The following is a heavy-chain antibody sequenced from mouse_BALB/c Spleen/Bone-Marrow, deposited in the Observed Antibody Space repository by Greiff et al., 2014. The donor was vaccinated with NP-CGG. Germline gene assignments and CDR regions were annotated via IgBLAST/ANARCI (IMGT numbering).Heavy chain of an antibody. CDR3: ASSGNYEGGAMDY. CDR2: IDPASGIT. V-gene: IGHV14-3*02. D-gene: IGHD2-1*01. J-gene: IGHJ4*01. Sequence: EVQLQQSGAELVKPGASVKLSCTASGFNIKDTFMHWMKQRPDQGLEWNGRIDPASGITKYDPKFQGKATITTDTSSNTAYLQLSSLTSEDTAVYYCASSGNYEGGAMDYWGQGTSVTVSS. CDR1: GFNIKDTF.